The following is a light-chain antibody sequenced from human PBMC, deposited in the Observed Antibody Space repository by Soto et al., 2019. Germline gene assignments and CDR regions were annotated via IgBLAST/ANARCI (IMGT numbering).Light chain of an antibody. CDR3: QRYNNWPPWT. V-gene: IGKV3-15*01. CDR2: GAS. J-gene: IGKJ1*01. CDR1: QSVASN. Sequence: EIVMTQSPATLSVSPGDRATLSCRASQSVASNLAWYQQKPGQGPRLLIYGASTRATGVPARFSGSGSGTDFTLTISSLQSEDFAVYYCQRYNNWPPWTFGQGTKVEIK.